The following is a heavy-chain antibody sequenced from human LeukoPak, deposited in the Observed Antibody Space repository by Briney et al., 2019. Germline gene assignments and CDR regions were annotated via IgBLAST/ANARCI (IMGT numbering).Heavy chain of an antibody. Sequence: SVKVSCKASGGTFSSYAISWVRQAPGQGLEWMGGIIPIFGTANYAQKFQGRVTITADESTSTAYMELSSLRSEDTAVYYCARERQQLEPNWFDPWGQGTLVTVSS. V-gene: IGHV1-69*13. J-gene: IGHJ5*02. CDR3: ARERQQLEPNWFDP. CDR1: GGTFSSYA. D-gene: IGHD6-13*01. CDR2: IIPIFGTA.